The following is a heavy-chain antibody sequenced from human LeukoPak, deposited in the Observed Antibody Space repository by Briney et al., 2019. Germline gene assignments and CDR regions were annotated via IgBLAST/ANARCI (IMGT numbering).Heavy chain of an antibody. D-gene: IGHD2-2*01. J-gene: IGHJ4*02. CDR1: GFTFSNAW. CDR2: INSKTDGGTI. CDR3: STLGCSSTTCPDY. Sequence: GGSLRLSCAASGFTFSNAWMSWVRQAPGKGLERVGRINSKTDGGTIDYAAPVKGRFTISRDDSKNTLYLQMNSLKTEDTAVYYCSTLGCSSTTCPDYWGQGTLVTVSS. V-gene: IGHV3-15*01.